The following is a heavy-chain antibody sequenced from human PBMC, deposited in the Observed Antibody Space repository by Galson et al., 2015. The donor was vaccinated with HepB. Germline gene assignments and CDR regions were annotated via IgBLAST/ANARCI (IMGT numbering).Heavy chain of an antibody. CDR1: GFTVSSNY. Sequence: SLRLSCAASGFTVSSNYMSWVRQAPGKGLEWVSVIYSGGSTYYADSVKGRFTISRDNSKNTLYLQMNSLRAEDTAVYYCARDPGFGGFGETYGYDVDYWGQGTLVTVSS. J-gene: IGHJ4*02. CDR2: IYSGGST. D-gene: IGHD3-10*01. CDR3: ARDPGFGGFGETYGYDVDY. V-gene: IGHV3-66*01.